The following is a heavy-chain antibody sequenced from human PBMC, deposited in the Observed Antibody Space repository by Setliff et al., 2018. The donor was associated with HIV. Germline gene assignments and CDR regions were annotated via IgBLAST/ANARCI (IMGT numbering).Heavy chain of an antibody. V-gene: IGHV1-18*01. J-gene: IGHJ4*02. CDR3: ARATSGTIHDF. CDR1: GYTISTYL. CDR2: ISPFNGNT. D-gene: IGHD3-10*01. Sequence: ASVKVSCKASGYTISTYLIAWVRQAPGQGLEWMGWISPFNGNTNYAQKLQGRLTVTTDTSTSTAYMGLRSLRSDDTAVYYCARATSGTIHDFWGQGALVTVSS.